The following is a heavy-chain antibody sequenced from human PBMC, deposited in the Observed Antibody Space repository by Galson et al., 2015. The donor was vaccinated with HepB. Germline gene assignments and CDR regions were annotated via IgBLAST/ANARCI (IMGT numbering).Heavy chain of an antibody. Sequence: SLRLSCAASGFTFSSYSMNWVRQAPGKGLEWVSSISSSSSYIYYADSVKGRFTISRDNAKNSLYLQMNSLRAEDTAVYYCARDLTRPNKLWGNYYYGMDVWGQGTTVTVSS. CDR3: ARDLTRPNKLWGNYYYGMDV. D-gene: IGHD3-16*01. V-gene: IGHV3-21*01. J-gene: IGHJ6*02. CDR2: ISSSSSYI. CDR1: GFTFSSYS.